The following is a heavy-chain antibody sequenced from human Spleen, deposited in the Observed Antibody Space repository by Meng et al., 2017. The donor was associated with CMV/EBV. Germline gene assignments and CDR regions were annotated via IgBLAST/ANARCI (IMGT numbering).Heavy chain of an antibody. Sequence: ETLSLTCAASGFTFSSYSMNWVRQAPGKGLEWVSSISSSSSYIYYADSVKGRFTISRDNAKNSLYLQMNSLRAEDTAVYYCARALFIGWFDPWGQGTLVTVSS. CDR2: ISSSSSYI. CDR3: ARALFIGWFDP. D-gene: IGHD1-26*01. V-gene: IGHV3-21*01. CDR1: GFTFSSYS. J-gene: IGHJ5*02.